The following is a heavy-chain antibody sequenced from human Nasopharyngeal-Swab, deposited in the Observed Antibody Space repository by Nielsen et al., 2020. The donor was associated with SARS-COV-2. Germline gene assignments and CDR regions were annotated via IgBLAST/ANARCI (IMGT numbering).Heavy chain of an antibody. Sequence: GGSLRLSCAASGFTFSNFAMHWVRQAPGKGLEWVGLISYDGSHENYADSVKGRFTISRDNAKNSLYLQMNSLRAEDTAVYYCARESLWLDVWGKGTTVTVSS. V-gene: IGHV3-30*04. CDR1: GFTFSNFA. CDR2: ISYDGSHE. CDR3: ARESLWLDV. J-gene: IGHJ6*04. D-gene: IGHD2/OR15-2a*01.